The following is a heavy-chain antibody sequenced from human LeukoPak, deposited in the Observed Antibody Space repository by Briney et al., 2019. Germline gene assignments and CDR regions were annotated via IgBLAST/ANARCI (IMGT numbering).Heavy chain of an antibody. Sequence: PGGSLRLSCAVSGFTVSSNFMSWVRQAPGKGPEWVSVIYTSGITYYADSVRGRFTISRDNSKNTLYPQMDSLTAEDTAVYYCAREDAGGTYSFDYWGQGTLVSVSS. CDR1: GFTVSSNF. CDR3: AREDAGGTYSFDY. D-gene: IGHD1-26*01. CDR2: IYTSGIT. V-gene: IGHV3-66*01. J-gene: IGHJ4*02.